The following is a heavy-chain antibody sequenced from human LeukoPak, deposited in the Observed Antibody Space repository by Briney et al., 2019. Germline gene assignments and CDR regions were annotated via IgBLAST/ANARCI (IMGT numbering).Heavy chain of an antibody. CDR3: AREAQSSGADS. Sequence: SQTLSLTCVISGDSVSRNSAAWNWIRQSPSGGLEWLGRTYYRSKWYNDYAVSVKSRITINPDTSKNQFSLQLNSVTPEDTAVYYCAREAQSSGADSWGQGTLVTVSS. CDR1: GDSVSRNSAA. D-gene: IGHD6-19*01. J-gene: IGHJ4*02. CDR2: TYYRSKWYN. V-gene: IGHV6-1*01.